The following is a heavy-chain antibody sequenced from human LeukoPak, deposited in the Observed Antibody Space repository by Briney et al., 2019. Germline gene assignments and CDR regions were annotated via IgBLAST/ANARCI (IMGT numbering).Heavy chain of an antibody. CDR3: AKTQQWLATGGWYWFDT. Sequence: GGSLRLSCAGSAFTFSSYSMNWVRQAPGKGLEFVSSISSNGISTYYGNSVKGRFTISRDNSKNTVYLQMGSLRAEDMAVYYCAKTQQWLATGGWYWFDTWGQGTLVTVSS. CDR2: ISSNGIST. CDR1: AFTFSSYS. J-gene: IGHJ5*02. V-gene: IGHV3-64*01. D-gene: IGHD6-19*01.